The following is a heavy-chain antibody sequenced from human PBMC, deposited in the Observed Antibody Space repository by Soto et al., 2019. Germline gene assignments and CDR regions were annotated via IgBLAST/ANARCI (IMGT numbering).Heavy chain of an antibody. D-gene: IGHD3-9*01. V-gene: IGHV4-30-4*01. Sequence: SETLSLTCTVSGGSISSGDYYWSWIRQPPGKGLEWIGYIYYSGNTYYNPSLKSRVTISVDTSKNQFSLKLSSVTAADTAVYFCARVLGDDLLTGYSDVDTALGIFDFWGRGTLVTV. CDR2: IYYSGNT. J-gene: IGHJ4*02. CDR3: ARVLGDDLLTGYSDVDTALGIFDF. CDR1: GGSISSGDYY.